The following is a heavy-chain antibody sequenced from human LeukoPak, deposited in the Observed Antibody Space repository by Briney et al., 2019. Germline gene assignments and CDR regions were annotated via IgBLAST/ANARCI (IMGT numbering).Heavy chain of an antibody. D-gene: IGHD6-6*01. V-gene: IGHV1-69*13. CDR2: IIPIFGTA. Sequence: SVKVSCKASGGTFSSYAISWVRQAPGQGLEWMGGIIPIFGTANYAQKFQGRVTITADESTSTAYMELSSLGSEDTAVYYCAREGKQSSSRFDYWGQGTLVTVSS. CDR1: GGTFSSYA. J-gene: IGHJ4*02. CDR3: AREGKQSSSRFDY.